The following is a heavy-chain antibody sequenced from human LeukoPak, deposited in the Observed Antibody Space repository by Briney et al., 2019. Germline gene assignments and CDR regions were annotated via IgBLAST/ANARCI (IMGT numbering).Heavy chain of an antibody. CDR3: ARDPAYDCTFDM. J-gene: IGHJ3*02. D-gene: IGHD2-21*01. Sequence: GGSLRLSCVASGFNFRTYSMNWVRQAPGKGLEWLSYISGSTPTTYYAESVRGRFTISRDNAKNALYLQMNSLIAEDTAVYYCARDPAYDCTFDMWGQGTMVTVSS. CDR2: ISGSTPTT. V-gene: IGHV3-48*04. CDR1: GFNFRTYS.